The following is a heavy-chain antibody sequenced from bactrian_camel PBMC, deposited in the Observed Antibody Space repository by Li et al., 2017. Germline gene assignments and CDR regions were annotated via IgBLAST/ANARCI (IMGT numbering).Heavy chain of an antibody. D-gene: IGHD4*01. CDR2: ISSYGGT. CDR3: AADDARWTIATMNMVANRYAY. V-gene: IGHV3S53*01. Sequence: VQLVESGGGSVQAGGSLRLSCAVSTTTRNRLCMGWFCQAPGKEREWVAKISSYGGTKYTDSVKGRFTVSQDNAKRTVHLQMDTLKPEDTAVYYCAADDARWTIATMNMVANRYAYWGQGTQVTVS. J-gene: IGHJ4*01. CDR1: TTTRNRLC.